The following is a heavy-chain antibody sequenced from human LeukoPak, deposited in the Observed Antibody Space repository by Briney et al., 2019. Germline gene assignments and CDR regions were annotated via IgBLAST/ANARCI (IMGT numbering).Heavy chain of an antibody. CDR1: GYTFTSYY. Sequence: GASVKVSGKAAGYTFTSYYMHWGRQAPGQGLEWMGIINPSGGSTSYAQTFQGRVTMTRDTSTSTVYMELSSLRSEDTAVYYCARNRGSGSSLNPNWFDPWGPGTLVTVSS. D-gene: IGHD3-22*01. V-gene: IGHV1-46*01. J-gene: IGHJ5*02. CDR2: INPSGGST. CDR3: ARNRGSGSSLNPNWFDP.